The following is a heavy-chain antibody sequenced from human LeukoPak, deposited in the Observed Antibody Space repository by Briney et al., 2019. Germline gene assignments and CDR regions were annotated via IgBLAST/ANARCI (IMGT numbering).Heavy chain of an antibody. CDR1: GYTFTSYY. CDR3: ARAAKQLVRGISYSGAFDI. Sequence: ASVKVSCKASGYTFTSYYLYWVRQAPGQGLEWMGIINPSGGSTSYAQKFQGRVTMTRDMSTSTVYMELSSLRSEDTAVYYCARAAKQLVRGISYSGAFDIWGQGTMVTVSS. V-gene: IGHV1-46*01. CDR2: INPSGGST. D-gene: IGHD6-6*01. J-gene: IGHJ3*02.